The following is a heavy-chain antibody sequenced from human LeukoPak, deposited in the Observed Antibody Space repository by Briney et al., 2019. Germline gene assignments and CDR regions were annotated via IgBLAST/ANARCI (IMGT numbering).Heavy chain of an antibody. CDR1: GGTFSSYA. CDR2: IIPILGIA. D-gene: IGHD3-10*01. J-gene: IGHJ4*02. V-gene: IGHV1-69*04. Sequence: ASVKVSCKASGGTFSSYAISWVRQAPGQGLEWMGRIIPILGIANYAQKFQGRVTITADKSTSTAYMELSSLRSEDTAVYYCARDPEPKGFGEGLDYWGQGTLVTVSS. CDR3: ARDPEPKGFGEGLDY.